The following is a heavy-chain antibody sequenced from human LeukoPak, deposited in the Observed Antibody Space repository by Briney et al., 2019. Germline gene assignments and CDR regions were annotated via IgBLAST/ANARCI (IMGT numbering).Heavy chain of an antibody. CDR2: VNVQGST. J-gene: IGHJ4*02. CDR3: AREGSPYRPLDY. CDR1: GGSITQTNY. V-gene: IGHV4-4*02. D-gene: IGHD6-19*01. Sequence: PSGTLSLTCAVSGGSITQTNYWPWVRQPPGKGLEWIGEVNVQGSTNYNPSLMRRFAISVATSANHVSLQLTSVTAADTAVYYCAREGSPYRPLDYSGQGTLVTVSS.